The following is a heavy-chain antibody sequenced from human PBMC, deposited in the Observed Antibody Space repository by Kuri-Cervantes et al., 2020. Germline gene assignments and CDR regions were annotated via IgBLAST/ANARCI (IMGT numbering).Heavy chain of an antibody. Sequence: GESLKISCAASGFTFSSYDMHWVRQATGKGLEWVSSIGTAGDTYYSGSVKGRFTISRENAKNSLYLHMNSLRAGDTAVYYCARDNRDYDSIAFDIWGQGTMVTVSS. CDR2: IGTAGDT. V-gene: IGHV3-13*01. J-gene: IGHJ3*02. D-gene: IGHD3-22*01. CDR3: ARDNRDYDSIAFDI. CDR1: GFTFSSYD.